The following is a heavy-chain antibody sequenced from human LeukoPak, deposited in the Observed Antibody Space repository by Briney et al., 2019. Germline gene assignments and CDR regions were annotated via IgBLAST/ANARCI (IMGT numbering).Heavy chain of an antibody. CDR2: ISTYNGNT. CDR3: ARRYCRSTSCYFDY. J-gene: IGHJ4*02. V-gene: IGHV1-18*01. Sequence: ASVKVSCKASGYTFTSYGINWVRQAPGQGLEWMGWISTYNGNTNSAQKLQGRVTMTTDTSTSTAYMELRSLRSDDTAVYYCARRYCRSTSCYFDYWGQGTLVTVSS. CDR1: GYTFTSYG. D-gene: IGHD2-2*01.